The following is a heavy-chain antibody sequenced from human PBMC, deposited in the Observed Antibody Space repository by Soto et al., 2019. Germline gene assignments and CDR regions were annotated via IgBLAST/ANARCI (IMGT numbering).Heavy chain of an antibody. CDR3: AIPYYDSSGYYLAHEYFQH. D-gene: IGHD3-22*01. J-gene: IGHJ1*01. V-gene: IGHV1-69*06. CDR2: IIPIFGTA. CDR1: GGTFSSYA. Sequence: SVKVSCKASGGTFSSYAISWVRQAPGQGLEWMGGIIPIFGTANYAQKLQGRVTITADKSTSTAYMELSSLRSEDTAVYYCAIPYYDSSGYYLAHEYFQHWGQGTLVTVS.